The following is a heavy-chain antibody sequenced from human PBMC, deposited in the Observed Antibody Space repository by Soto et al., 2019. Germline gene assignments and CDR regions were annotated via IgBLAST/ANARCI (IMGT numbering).Heavy chain of an antibody. D-gene: IGHD3-22*01. CDR2: ISWNSGSI. CDR3: AKDLAKYYYESSGYFGHYGMDV. J-gene: IGHJ6*02. Sequence: EVQLVESGGNLVQPGRSLRLSCAASGFTFDDYAMHWVRQAPGKGLEWVSRISWNSGSIAYAESVKGRFTLARDNAKNSLYLQMNSLTAEDTALYYCAKDLAKYYYESSGYFGHYGMDVWGQGTTVTVSS. CDR1: GFTFDDYA. V-gene: IGHV3-9*01.